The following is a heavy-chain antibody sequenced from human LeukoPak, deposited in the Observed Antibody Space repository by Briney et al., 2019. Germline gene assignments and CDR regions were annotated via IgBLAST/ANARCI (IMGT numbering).Heavy chain of an antibody. CDR3: ARESTVRGRDYYYYMDV. V-gene: IGHV4-61*02. CDR2: IYTSGST. Sequence: SQTLSLTCTVSGGSISSGSYYWSWIRQPAGKGLEWIGRIYTSGSTNYNPSLKSRVTISVDTSKNQFSLKLSSVTAADTAVYYCARESTVRGRDYYYYMDVWGKGTTVTVSS. J-gene: IGHJ6*03. CDR1: GGSISSGSYY. D-gene: IGHD3-10*01.